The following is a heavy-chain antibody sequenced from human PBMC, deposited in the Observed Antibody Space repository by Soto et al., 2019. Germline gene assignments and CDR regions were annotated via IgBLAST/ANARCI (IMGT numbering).Heavy chain of an antibody. J-gene: IGHJ3*02. D-gene: IGHD2-21*01. CDR1: NSSISSSNW. V-gene: IGHV4-4*02. CDR2: IYHSGST. Sequence: SETLSLTFADANSSISSSNWWSWVSQPPGKGLEWIGEIYHSGSTNYNPSLKSRVTISVDKSKNQFSLKLSSVTAADTAVYYCVRDCGGDCSADDAFDTWGQGTRVTVSS. CDR3: VRDCGGDCSADDAFDT.